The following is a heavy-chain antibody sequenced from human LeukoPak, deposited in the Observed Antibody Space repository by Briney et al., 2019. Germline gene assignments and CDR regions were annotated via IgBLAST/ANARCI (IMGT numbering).Heavy chain of an antibody. Sequence: GRSLRLSWAASGFTFSGYSMNWVRQAPGEGLGWVSSISSISSYIYYADSLQGRFTIYRDNANHSLYLQTNSLRAADTAVYYCARDPPYGIVGASPFDYWGQGTLVTVSS. D-gene: IGHD1-26*01. CDR1: GFTFSGYS. J-gene: IGHJ4*02. CDR2: ISSISSYI. V-gene: IGHV3-21*01. CDR3: ARDPPYGIVGASPFDY.